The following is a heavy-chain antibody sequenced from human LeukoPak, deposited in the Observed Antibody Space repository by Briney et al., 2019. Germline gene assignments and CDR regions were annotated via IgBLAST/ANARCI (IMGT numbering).Heavy chain of an antibody. V-gene: IGHV3-7*01. Sequence: GGSLRLSCAASGFTFSNYWMGWVRQAPGKGLEWVANMNEDGSEKNYVDSVKGRFTISRDNAQDSLYLQMNSLRAEDTAVYYCARDRGYSNFDYRGQGTLLTVSS. D-gene: IGHD4-11*01. CDR2: MNEDGSEK. CDR1: GFTFSNYW. J-gene: IGHJ4*02. CDR3: ARDRGYSNFDY.